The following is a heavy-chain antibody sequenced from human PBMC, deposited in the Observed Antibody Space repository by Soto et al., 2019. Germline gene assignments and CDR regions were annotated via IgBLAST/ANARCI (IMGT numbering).Heavy chain of an antibody. CDR2: ISSNSAYI. Sequence: GGSLRLSCAASGFTFRSFTMNWVRQAPGKGLGWVSTISSNSAYIYYTDALRGRFTISRDNAKNSLHLQMNSLRAEDTAVYYCTRDASRDSSARGWFDPWGPGTLVTVSS. J-gene: IGHJ5*02. D-gene: IGHD6-13*01. CDR1: GFTFRSFT. V-gene: IGHV3-21*01. CDR3: TRDASRDSSARGWFDP.